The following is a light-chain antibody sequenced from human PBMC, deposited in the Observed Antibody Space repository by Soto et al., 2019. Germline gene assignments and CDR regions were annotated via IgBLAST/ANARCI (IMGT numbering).Light chain of an antibody. Sequence: EIVLTQSPATLSLSPGERATLSCRASQSVSSLLAWYQQKPGQAPRLLIYDASSRATGIPARFSGSGSGTDFTLTISSLEPEDFAVYYCQQRSNWPGTFGQGIKVEI. V-gene: IGKV3-11*01. CDR1: QSVSSL. CDR2: DAS. CDR3: QQRSNWPGT. J-gene: IGKJ1*01.